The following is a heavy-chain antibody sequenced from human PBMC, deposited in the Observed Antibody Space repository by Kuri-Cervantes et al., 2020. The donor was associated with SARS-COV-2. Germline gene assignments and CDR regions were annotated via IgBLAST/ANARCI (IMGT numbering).Heavy chain of an antibody. CDR3: ARVGGRDIVATDWYFDL. D-gene: IGHD5-12*01. V-gene: IGHV3-7*01. CDR2: IKQDGSEK. CDR1: GSTFSSYW. Sequence: GGSLRLSCAASGSTFSSYWMSWVRQAPGKGLEWVANIKQDGSEKYYVDSVKGRFTISRDNAKNSLYLQMNSLRAEDTAVYYCARVGGRDIVATDWYFDLWGRGTLVTVSS. J-gene: IGHJ2*01.